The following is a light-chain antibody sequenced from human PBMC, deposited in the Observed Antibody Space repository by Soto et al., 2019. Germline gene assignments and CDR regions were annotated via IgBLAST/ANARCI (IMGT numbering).Light chain of an antibody. CDR1: QSLNSR. CDR3: QQYKSYST. V-gene: IGKV1-5*01. CDR2: DAS. J-gene: IGKJ1*01. Sequence: DIQLTQSPSTLSASVVDRVTLTCRASQSLNSRLAWYQQRPGKAPKLLIFDASTLESGVPSRFSGSGSGTEFTLTINNLQPDDLATYICQQYKSYSTFGRGTKVDIK.